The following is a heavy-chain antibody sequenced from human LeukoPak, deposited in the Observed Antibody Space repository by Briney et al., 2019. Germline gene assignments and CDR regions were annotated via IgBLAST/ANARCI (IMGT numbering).Heavy chain of an antibody. D-gene: IGHD3-10*01. V-gene: IGHV4-31*03. J-gene: IGHJ3*02. Sequence: SETLSLTCTVSGGSISSGGYYWSWIRQLPGKGLEWIGYIYYSGSTYYNPSLKSRVTISVDTSKNQFSLKLSSVTAADTAVYYCARDPSYGSGLDIWGQGTMVTVSS. CDR2: IYYSGST. CDR1: GGSISSGGYY. CDR3: ARDPSYGSGLDI.